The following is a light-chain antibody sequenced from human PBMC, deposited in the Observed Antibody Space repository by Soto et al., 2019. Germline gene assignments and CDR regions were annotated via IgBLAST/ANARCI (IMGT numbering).Light chain of an antibody. Sequence: QSARTQPASVSGSPGQSITISCTGTSSDVGGYNYVSWYQQQSGKAPKLIIHEVSNRPSGVSNRFSGSKSGNTASLTISGLQAEDEGDYYCSSFTSSRAYVFGVGTKVTVL. CDR2: EVS. V-gene: IGLV2-14*01. J-gene: IGLJ1*01. CDR1: SSDVGGYNY. CDR3: SSFTSSRAYV.